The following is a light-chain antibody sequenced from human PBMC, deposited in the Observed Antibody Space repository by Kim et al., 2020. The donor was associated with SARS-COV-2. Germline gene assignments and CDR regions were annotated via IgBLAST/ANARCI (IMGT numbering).Light chain of an antibody. CDR2: GAS. CDR1: QSFSSN. V-gene: IGKV3-15*01. CDR3: QQYNNWPPL. Sequence: VSPGERATLSCRASQSFSSNLAWYQQKPGQAPRLLIYGASTRATGIPARFSGSGSGTEFTLTISSLQSEDFAVYYCQQYNNWPPLFGQGTRLEIK. J-gene: IGKJ5*01.